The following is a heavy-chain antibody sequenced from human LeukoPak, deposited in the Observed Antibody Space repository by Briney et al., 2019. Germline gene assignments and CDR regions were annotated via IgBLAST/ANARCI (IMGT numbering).Heavy chain of an antibody. CDR2: VVTSGTTT. Sequence: GGSLRLSCAASGFTFSGYSMNWVRQAPGKGLEWVSYVVTSGTTTSYADSVKGRFTISRDNAKDSLYLQMNNLRDEDTAVYYCARILGLTLDYWGQGILVTVSS. CDR1: GFTFSGYS. V-gene: IGHV3-48*02. J-gene: IGHJ4*02. CDR3: ARILGLTLDY. D-gene: IGHD3-16*01.